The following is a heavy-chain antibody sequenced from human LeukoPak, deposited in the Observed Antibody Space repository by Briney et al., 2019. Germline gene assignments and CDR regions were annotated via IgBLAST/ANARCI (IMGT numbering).Heavy chain of an antibody. V-gene: IGHV4-31*03. J-gene: IGHJ5*02. CDR2: IYYSGST. CDR1: GGSISSGGHY. CDR3: ARGGAVTTSSWFDP. D-gene: IGHD4-17*01. Sequence: SETLSLTCTVSGGSISSGGHYWSWIRQHPGKGLEWIGYIYYSGSTYYNPSLKSRVTISVDTSKNQFSLKPSSVTAADTAVYYCARGGAVTTSSWFDPWGQGTLVTVSS.